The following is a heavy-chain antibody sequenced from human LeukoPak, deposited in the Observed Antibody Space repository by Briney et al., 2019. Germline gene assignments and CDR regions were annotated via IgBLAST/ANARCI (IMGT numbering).Heavy chain of an antibody. Sequence: SQTLSLTCAISGDSVSSNSAAWNWIRQSPSRGLEWLGRTYYRSKWISDYAVSVKSRITINADTSKNLFSLQVNSVTPEDTAVYYCARKGTVTTPFDYWGQGILVTVSS. CDR3: ARKGTVTTPFDY. CDR1: GDSVSSNSAA. CDR2: TYYRSKWIS. J-gene: IGHJ4*02. V-gene: IGHV6-1*01. D-gene: IGHD1/OR15-1a*01.